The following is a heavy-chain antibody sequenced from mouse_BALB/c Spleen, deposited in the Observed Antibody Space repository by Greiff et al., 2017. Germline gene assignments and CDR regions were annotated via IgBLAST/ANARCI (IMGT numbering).Heavy chain of an antibody. Sequence: VQLQQSGAELARPGASVKMSCKASGYTFTSYTMHWVKQRPGQGLEWIGYINPSSGYTNYNQKFKDKATLTADKSSSTAYMQLSSLTSEDSAVYYCARGLVLYGNYERFAYWGQGTLVTVSA. CDR2: INPSSGYT. V-gene: IGHV1-4*01. D-gene: IGHD2-10*02. J-gene: IGHJ3*01. CDR3: ARGLVLYGNYERFAY. CDR1: GYTFTSYT.